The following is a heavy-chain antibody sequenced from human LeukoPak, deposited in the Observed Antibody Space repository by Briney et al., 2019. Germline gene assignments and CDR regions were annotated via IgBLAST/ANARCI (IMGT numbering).Heavy chain of an antibody. V-gene: IGHV1-2*06. CDR3: ARDSVVPALRTNYYYYYGMDV. D-gene: IGHD2-2*01. J-gene: IGHJ6*02. CDR1: AYTFTDYY. CDR2: INPSSGDT. Sequence: ASVTVSCTASAYTFTDYYVHWVRQAPGQGLEWMGRINPSSGDTNYAQNFQGRVTMTRDTSISTAYMELSRLRSDDTAVYYCARDSVVPALRTNYYYYYGMDVWGQGTTVTVSS.